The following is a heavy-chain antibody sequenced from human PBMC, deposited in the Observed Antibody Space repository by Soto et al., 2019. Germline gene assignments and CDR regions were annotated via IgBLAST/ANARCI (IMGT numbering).Heavy chain of an antibody. Sequence: QVQLVESGGGVVQPGRSLRLSCAASGFTFSSYAMHWVRQAPSKGLEWVAVIWNDGTNKYYADSVKGRFTISRDNSKTTLYLQMNSLRAEDTAVYYCARDNWNYVSAFDIWGQGTMVTVSS. D-gene: IGHD1-7*01. V-gene: IGHV3-33*01. CDR3: ARDNWNYVSAFDI. CDR2: IWNDGTNK. J-gene: IGHJ3*02. CDR1: GFTFSSYA.